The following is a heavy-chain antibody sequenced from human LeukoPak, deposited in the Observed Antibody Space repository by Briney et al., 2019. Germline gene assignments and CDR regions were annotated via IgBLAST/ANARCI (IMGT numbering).Heavy chain of an antibody. J-gene: IGHJ4*02. CDR1: GFTFSSYG. D-gene: IGHD6-19*01. CDR2: IWYDGSNK. V-gene: IGHV3-33*01. Sequence: GGSLRLSCAASGFTFSSYGMHWVRQAPSKGLEWVAVIWYDGSNKYYADSVKGRFTISRDNSKNTLYLQMNSLRAEDTAVYYCASAVAGPPSDWGQGTLVTVSS. CDR3: ASAVAGPPSD.